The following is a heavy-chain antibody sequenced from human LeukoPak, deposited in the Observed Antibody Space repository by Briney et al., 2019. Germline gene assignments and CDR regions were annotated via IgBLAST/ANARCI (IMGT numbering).Heavy chain of an antibody. CDR1: GFTFSSYS. D-gene: IGHD3-22*01. CDR2: ISSSSSYI. Sequence: PGGSLRLSCAASGFTFSSYSMNWVRQAPGKGLEWVSSISSSSSYIYYADSVKGRFTISRDNAKNSLYLQMNSLRAEDTAVYYCARASGYGYYYDSSGYYYFDYWGQGTLVTVSS. V-gene: IGHV3-21*01. CDR3: ARASGYGYYYDSSGYYYFDY. J-gene: IGHJ4*02.